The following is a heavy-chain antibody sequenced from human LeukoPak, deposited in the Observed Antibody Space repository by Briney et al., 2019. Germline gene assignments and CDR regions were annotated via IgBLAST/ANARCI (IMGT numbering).Heavy chain of an antibody. CDR2: ISDSGSST. CDR1: GFTFSSFA. D-gene: IGHD4-17*01. Sequence: PGGSLRLSCAASGFTFSSFAMSWVRQAPGKGLEWVSAISDSGSSTYYPDTVEGRFTISRDNAKNTLDLQMNSLRAEDTALYYCARDNYGAKDYWGQGTLVSVSS. CDR3: ARDNYGAKDY. V-gene: IGHV3-23*01. J-gene: IGHJ4*02.